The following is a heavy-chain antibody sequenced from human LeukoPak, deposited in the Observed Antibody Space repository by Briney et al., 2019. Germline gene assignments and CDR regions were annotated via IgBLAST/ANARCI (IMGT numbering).Heavy chain of an antibody. J-gene: IGHJ4*02. CDR1: GFTVSSNY. D-gene: IGHD6-6*01. Sequence: GGSLRLSCAASGFTVSSNYMSWVRQAPGKGLEWVAAISGSGGSTYYADSVKGRFTISRDNSKNTLYLQMNSLRAEDTAVYYCAKVTAISSLDYFDYWGQRTLVTVSS. CDR3: AKVTAISSLDYFDY. CDR2: ISGSGGST. V-gene: IGHV3-23*01.